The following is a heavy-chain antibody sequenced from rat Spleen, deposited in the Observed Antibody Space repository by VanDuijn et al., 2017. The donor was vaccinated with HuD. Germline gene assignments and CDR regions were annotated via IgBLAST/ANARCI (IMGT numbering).Heavy chain of an antibody. CDR3: ARDPPYYYSGDVGFFDY. CDR1: GFSLTSYS. CDR2: ISSGGST. V-gene: IGHV2S12*01. J-gene: IGHJ2*01. D-gene: IGHD1-1*01. Sequence: QVQLKESGPGLVQPSQTLSLTCTVSGFSLTSYSINWVRQPPGKGLEWIAAISSGGSTAYNSLLKSRLSITRDTSKSQVFLKMNSLQTEDTATYYCARDPPYYYSGDVGFFDYWGQGVMVTVSS.